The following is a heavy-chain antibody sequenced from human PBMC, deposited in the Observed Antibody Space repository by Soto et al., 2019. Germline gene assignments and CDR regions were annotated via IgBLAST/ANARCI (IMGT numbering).Heavy chain of an antibody. CDR3: ARERERNDFWSGERPGYYYYYMDV. V-gene: IGHV4-34*01. CDR1: GGLSSGYY. J-gene: IGHJ6*03. D-gene: IGHD3-3*01. Sequence: SQTLSHPCAVLGGLSSGYYWSWIRQPPGKRQEWIGEINHSGSTNYNPSLKSRVTISVDTSKNQFSLKLSSVTAADTAVYYCARERERNDFWSGERPGYYYYYMDVWGKGTTVT. CDR2: INHSGST.